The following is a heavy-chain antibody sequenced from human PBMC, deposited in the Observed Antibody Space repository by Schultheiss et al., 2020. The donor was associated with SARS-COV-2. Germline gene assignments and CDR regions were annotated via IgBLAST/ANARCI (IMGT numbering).Heavy chain of an antibody. J-gene: IGHJ5*02. V-gene: IGHV4-59*08. CDR3: ARRRSDGNWWLDT. Sequence: SETLSLTCTVSGVSVSSYCWNWIRQPPGKELEWIGFIHDSGNTNYSPSLKSRLTISVDTSKNQFSLKLTSVTAADTAVYYCARRRSDGNWWLDTWGQGTLVTVSS. D-gene: IGHD2-8*02. CDR1: GVSVSSYC. CDR2: IHDSGNT.